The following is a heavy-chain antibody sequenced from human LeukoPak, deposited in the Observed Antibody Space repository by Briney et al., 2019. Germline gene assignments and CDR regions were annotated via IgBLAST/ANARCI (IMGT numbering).Heavy chain of an antibody. Sequence: SETLSLTCAVSGGSISSGGYSWSWIRQPPGKGLEWIGYIYHSGSTYYNPSLKSRVTISVDTSKNQFSLKLSSVTAADTAVYYCARVNRYQDEDYWGQGTLVTVSS. J-gene: IGHJ4*02. CDR3: ARVNRYQDEDY. CDR1: GGSISSGGYS. D-gene: IGHD2-2*01. V-gene: IGHV4-30-2*05. CDR2: IYHSGST.